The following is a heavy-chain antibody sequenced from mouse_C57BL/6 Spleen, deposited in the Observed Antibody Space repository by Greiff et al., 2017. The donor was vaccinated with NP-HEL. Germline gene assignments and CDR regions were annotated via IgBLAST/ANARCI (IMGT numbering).Heavy chain of an antibody. CDR1: GYSFTGYY. CDR2: INPSTGGT. CDR3: ATYYYGSSYGKYFDY. Sequence: VQLKQSGPELVKPGASVKISCKASGYSFTGYYMNWMKQSPEKSLEWIGEINPSTGGTTYNQKFKAKATLTVDKSSSTAYMQLKSLTSEDSAVYYCATYYYGSSYGKYFDYWGQGTTLTVSS. J-gene: IGHJ2*01. V-gene: IGHV1-42*01. D-gene: IGHD1-1*01.